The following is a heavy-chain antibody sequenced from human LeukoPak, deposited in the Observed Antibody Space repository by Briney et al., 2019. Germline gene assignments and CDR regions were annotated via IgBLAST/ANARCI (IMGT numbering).Heavy chain of an antibody. Sequence: ASVKVSCKVSGYSFNDLSVHWVRQAPGKGLQWMGGYDPEYGDTIYAQNFQGRLTMTEDTSTATAFMEVSSLRSEDTAVYYCTAVPLLRGYDVLTFYSYPNYFDFWGQGTLVTVSS. CDR2: YDPEYGDT. CDR1: GYSFNDLS. D-gene: IGHD3-9*01. J-gene: IGHJ4*02. V-gene: IGHV1-24*01. CDR3: TAVPLLRGYDVLTFYSYPNYFDF.